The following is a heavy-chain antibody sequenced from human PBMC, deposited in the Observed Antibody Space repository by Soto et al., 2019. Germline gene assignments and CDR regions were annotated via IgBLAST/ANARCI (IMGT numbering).Heavy chain of an antibody. CDR1: GYTFTSYA. J-gene: IGHJ3*02. D-gene: IGHD6-19*01. Sequence: QVQLVQSGAEVKKPGASVKVSCKASGYTFTSYAMHWVRQAPGQRLEWMGWINAGNGNTKYSQKFQGRVTITRDTSASTAYMELSSLISEDTAVYYCARDREYSSGWWDAFYIWGQGTMVTVSS. CDR3: ARDREYSSGWWDAFYI. V-gene: IGHV1-3*01. CDR2: INAGNGNT.